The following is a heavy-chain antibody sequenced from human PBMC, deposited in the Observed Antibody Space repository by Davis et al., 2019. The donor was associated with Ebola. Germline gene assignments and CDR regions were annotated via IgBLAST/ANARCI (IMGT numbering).Heavy chain of an antibody. V-gene: IGHV4-34*01. CDR2: INHSGST. J-gene: IGHJ6*02. CDR1: GGSFSGYY. D-gene: IGHD3-22*01. Sequence: PSETLSLTCAVYGGSFSGYYWSWIRQPPGKGLEWIGEINHSGSTNYNPSLKSRVTISVDTSKNQFSLKLSSVTAADTAVYYCASNYYDSSGYSPRGYYYYGMDVWGQGTTVTVSS. CDR3: ASNYYDSSGYSPRGYYYYGMDV.